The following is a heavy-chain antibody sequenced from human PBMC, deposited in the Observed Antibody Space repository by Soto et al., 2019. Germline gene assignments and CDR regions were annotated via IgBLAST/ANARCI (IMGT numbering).Heavy chain of an antibody. CDR3: ARGSRAGVGALLDY. D-gene: IGHD6-19*01. J-gene: IGHJ4*02. V-gene: IGHV1-69*02. CDR1: GGTFSSYT. CDR2: IIPLFGIA. Sequence: QVQLVQSGAEVKKPGSSVKVSCKTSGGTFSSYTLIWVRQAPGQGLEWMGRIIPLFGIANYAQKFQGRVTITADQSTSTAYMELGSLRSEDTAVYYCARGSRAGVGALLDYWGQGTLVTVSS.